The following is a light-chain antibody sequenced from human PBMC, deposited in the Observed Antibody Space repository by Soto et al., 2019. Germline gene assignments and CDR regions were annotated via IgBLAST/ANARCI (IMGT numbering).Light chain of an antibody. CDR3: QSYDSSLTTFV. Sequence: VLRQPPSVSVAPGQRVAISCTGSSSNIGAEYDVHWYQQLPVTALKRLIYGDNNRPSGVPDRFSGSKSGTSASLAITGLQPEDEADYYCQSYDSSLTTFVFGTGTKVTVL. J-gene: IGLJ1*01. CDR1: SSNIGAEYD. V-gene: IGLV1-40*01. CDR2: GDN.